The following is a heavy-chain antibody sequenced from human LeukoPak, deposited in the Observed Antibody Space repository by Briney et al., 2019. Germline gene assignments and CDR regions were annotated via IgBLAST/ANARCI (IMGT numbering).Heavy chain of an antibody. CDR2: ISGSGST. CDR3: AKDGIVAYDFWSGYYSPY. CDR1: AFTFTDYA. J-gene: IGHJ4*02. D-gene: IGHD3-3*01. Sequence: GGSLRLSCTASAFTFTDYAMSWVRQAPGKGLEWVSAISGSGSTYYADSVKGRFIISRDNSKNTLYLQMNSLRAEDTAVYYCAKDGIVAYDFWSGYYSPYWGQGTLVTVSS. V-gene: IGHV3-23*01.